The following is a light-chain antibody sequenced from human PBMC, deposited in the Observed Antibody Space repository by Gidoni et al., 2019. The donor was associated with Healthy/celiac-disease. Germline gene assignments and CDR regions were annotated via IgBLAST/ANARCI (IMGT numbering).Light chain of an antibody. V-gene: IGKV1-39*01. J-gene: IGKJ2*01. CDR1: QSISSY. Sequence: QVTQSPSSLSASVGDRVTITCRASQSISSYLNWYQQKPGKAPKLLIYAASSLQSGVPSRFSGSGSGTDFTLTISSLQPEDFATYYCQQSYSTPYTFGQGTKLEIK. CDR3: QQSYSTPYT. CDR2: AAS.